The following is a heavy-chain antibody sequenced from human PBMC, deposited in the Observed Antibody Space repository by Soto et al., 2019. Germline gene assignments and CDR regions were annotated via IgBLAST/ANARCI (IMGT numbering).Heavy chain of an antibody. V-gene: IGHV4-39*01. Sequence: QLQLQESGPGLVKPSETLSLTCTVSGGSVRSSRYYWGWIRQPPGKGLECIGTIYFSGKSYYNLSLKSRVAMSVDTSKNKFSLELSSVAAADTDIHYCERSDYSGLGSKYFYYMDVCGKGTTVTVSS. CDR2: IYFSGKS. CDR3: ERSDYSGLGSKYFYYMDV. J-gene: IGHJ6*03. D-gene: IGHD4-4*01. CDR1: GGSVRSSRYY.